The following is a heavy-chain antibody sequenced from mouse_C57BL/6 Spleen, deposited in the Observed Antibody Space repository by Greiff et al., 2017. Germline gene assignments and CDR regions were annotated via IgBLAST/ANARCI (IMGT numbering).Heavy chain of an antibody. J-gene: IGHJ2*01. CDR1: GFTFTDYY. Sequence: EVMLVESGGGLVQPGGSLSLSCAASGFTFTDYYMSWVRQPPGKALEWLGFIRNKANGYTTEYSASVRGRFTISRDNSQSILYLQMNALRAEDSATYYCARYELRQRFDYWGQGTTLTVSS. CDR2: IRNKANGYTT. CDR3: ARYELRQRFDY. V-gene: IGHV7-3*01. D-gene: IGHD1-2*01.